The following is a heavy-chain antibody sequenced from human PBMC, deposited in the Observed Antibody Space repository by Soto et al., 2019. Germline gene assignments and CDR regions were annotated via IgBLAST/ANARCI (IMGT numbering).Heavy chain of an antibody. CDR3: ARVHLTGLFVGSYFDY. Sequence: GGSLRLSCAASGFTFSSYWMSWVRQAPGKGLEWVANIKQDGSEKYYVDSVKGRFTISRDNAKNSLYLQMNSLRAEDTAVYYCARVHLTGLFVGSYFDYWGQGTLVTVSS. D-gene: IGHD3-9*01. J-gene: IGHJ4*02. V-gene: IGHV3-7*01. CDR2: IKQDGSEK. CDR1: GFTFSSYW.